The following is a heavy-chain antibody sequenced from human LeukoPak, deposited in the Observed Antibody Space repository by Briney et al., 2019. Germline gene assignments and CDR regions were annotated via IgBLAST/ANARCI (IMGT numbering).Heavy chain of an antibody. Sequence: ASVKVSCKASAGTFSSYAISWVRQAPGQGLKWIGAIITIFGTANYAQKVQGRVTMTADESTSTAYIELSSLRYEEQAAHSCARVSLGNEPGSPQNYYYGGMDVWGQGTTVTVSS. CDR3: ARVSLGNEPGSPQNYYYGGMDV. J-gene: IGHJ6*02. CDR2: IITIFGTA. V-gene: IGHV1-69*13. CDR1: AGTFSSYA.